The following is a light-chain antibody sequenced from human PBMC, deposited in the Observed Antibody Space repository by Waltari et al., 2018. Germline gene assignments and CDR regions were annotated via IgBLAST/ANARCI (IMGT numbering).Light chain of an antibody. CDR3: NSYAGSNSVL. V-gene: IGLV2-8*01. J-gene: IGLJ2*01. Sequence: QSALTQPPSASGSPGQSVTISCTGTSRYVGGYNCFSWYQQPPGKAPKLMIYEVSTRPSGVPDRFSGSKSGNTAYRTVSGLQAEDEADYYCNSYAGSNSVLFGGGTKLTVL. CDR2: EVS. CDR1: SRYVGGYNC.